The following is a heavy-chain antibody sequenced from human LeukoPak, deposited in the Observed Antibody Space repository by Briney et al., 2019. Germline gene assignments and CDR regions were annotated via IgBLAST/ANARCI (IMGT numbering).Heavy chain of an antibody. CDR1: GFTFSKSW. J-gene: IGHJ5*02. V-gene: IGHV3-7*01. D-gene: IGHD2-21*02. CDR2: INQEGSER. CDR3: ARWAGRCGGDCQSEDP. Sequence: GGSLRLSCVGSGFTFSKSWMHWVRQAPGKGPEYVAYINQEGSERNYIDSVKGRFTISRDNTRNSLFLQMYSLRDEDTAIYYCARWAGRCGGDCQSEDPWGLGTLVTVSS.